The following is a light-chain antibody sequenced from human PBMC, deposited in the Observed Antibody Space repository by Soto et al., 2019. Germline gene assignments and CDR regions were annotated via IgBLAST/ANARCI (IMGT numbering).Light chain of an antibody. V-gene: IGLV2-14*03. J-gene: IGLJ2*01. CDR2: DVS. CDR3: SSYTRSSTVV. Sequence: QSALTQPASVSGSPGQSITISCTGTSSDVGGYNYVSWYQQHPGKAPKLMIYDVSNRPSGVSNRFSGSKSGNTASLTISGVQAEDEADYHCSSYTRSSTVVFGGGTKLTVL. CDR1: SSDVGGYNY.